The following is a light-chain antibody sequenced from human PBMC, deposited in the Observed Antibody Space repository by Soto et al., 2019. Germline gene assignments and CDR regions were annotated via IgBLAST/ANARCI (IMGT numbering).Light chain of an antibody. CDR3: QQYGSPHWT. V-gene: IGKV3-20*01. J-gene: IGKJ1*01. Sequence: IVLTQSPNNMSLSPCDRVTLSCAVSQSASDTSIAWYQQKPGQPPRLLIYAASTRAAGIPDRFGGSGSGRDFNFTISRLEPEDFAVYYCQQYGSPHWTFGQGTKVDI. CDR2: AAS. CDR1: QSASDTS.